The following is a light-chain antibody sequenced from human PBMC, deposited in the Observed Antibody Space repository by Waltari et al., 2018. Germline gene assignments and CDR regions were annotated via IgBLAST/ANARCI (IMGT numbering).Light chain of an antibody. Sequence: QSALTQPASVSGSPGQSITISCTATNSDVAISNFFSWYQQHPGKAPQLMIYDVSKWPSGVSNRFSGSKSGNTASLTISGLQPDDEADYYCISYSDTNTWVFGGGTKVTVL. V-gene: IGLV2-14*03. CDR3: ISYSDTNTWV. J-gene: IGLJ3*02. CDR1: NSDVAISNF. CDR2: DVS.